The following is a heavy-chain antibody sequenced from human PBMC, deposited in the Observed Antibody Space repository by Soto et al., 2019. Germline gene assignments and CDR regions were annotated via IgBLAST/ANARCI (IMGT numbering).Heavy chain of an antibody. Sequence: GGSLRLSCAASGFTFSSYAMSWVRQAPGKGLEWVSAISGSGGSTYYADSVKGRFTISRDNSKNTLYLQMNSLRAEDTAVYYCANDYGTPLPRVSWAGFGWFDPWGQGTLVTVSS. D-gene: IGHD3-16*01. CDR3: ANDYGTPLPRVSWAGFGWFDP. J-gene: IGHJ5*02. CDR1: GFTFSSYA. CDR2: ISGSGGST. V-gene: IGHV3-23*01.